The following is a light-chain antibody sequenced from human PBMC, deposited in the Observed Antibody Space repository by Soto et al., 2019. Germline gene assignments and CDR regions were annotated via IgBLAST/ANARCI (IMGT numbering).Light chain of an antibody. CDR1: QSVSNS. CDR2: DAS. V-gene: IGKV3-11*01. J-gene: IGKJ1*01. Sequence: EIVLTQSPATLYLSPGDRATLSRSASQSVSNSLAWYQQKPGQAPRLLIHDASERAAGIPARFSGSGSGTEFTLTISSLQSEDFAVYYCQQYNNWPPWTFGRGTKVDIK. CDR3: QQYNNWPPWT.